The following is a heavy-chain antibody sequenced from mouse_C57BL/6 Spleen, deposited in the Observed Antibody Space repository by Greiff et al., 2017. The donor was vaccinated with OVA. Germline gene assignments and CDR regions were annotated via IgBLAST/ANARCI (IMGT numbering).Heavy chain of an antibody. CDR1: GFSLTSYG. V-gene: IGHV2-2*01. CDR3: ARKSDYDRYFDV. J-gene: IGHJ1*03. Sequence: VKLMESGPGLVQPSQSLSITCTVSGFSLTSYGVHWVRQSPGKGLEWLGVIWSGGSTDYNAAFISRLSISKDNSKSQVFFKMNSLQADDTAIYYCARKSDYDRYFDVWGTGTTVTVSS. D-gene: IGHD2-4*01. CDR2: IWSGGST.